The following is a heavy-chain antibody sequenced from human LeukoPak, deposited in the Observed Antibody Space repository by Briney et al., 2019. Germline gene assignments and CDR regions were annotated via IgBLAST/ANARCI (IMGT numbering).Heavy chain of an antibody. CDR2: IYYSGST. V-gene: IGHV4-30-4*08. CDR3: ARVETEGLYYDY. CDR1: GGPISSGDYY. J-gene: IGHJ4*02. Sequence: ASETLSLTCTVSGGPISSGDYYWSWIRQPPGKGLEWIGYIYYSGSTYYNPSLKSRVTISVDTSKNQFSLKLSSVTAADTAVYYCARVETEGLYYDYWGQGTLVTVSS.